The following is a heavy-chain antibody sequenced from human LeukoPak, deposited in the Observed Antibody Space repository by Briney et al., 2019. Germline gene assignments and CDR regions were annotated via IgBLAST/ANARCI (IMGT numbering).Heavy chain of an antibody. Sequence: GSLRLSCAASGFPFSNYKMNWVRQAPGKVLEWVSYISSSGSIIYYSDSVKGRFTISRDNAKNSLYLQMNRLRAEDTAVYYCARDFGYFWGQGTLVTVSS. CDR1: GFPFSNYK. J-gene: IGHJ4*02. D-gene: IGHD3-10*01. V-gene: IGHV3-48*03. CDR3: ARDFGYF. CDR2: ISSSGSII.